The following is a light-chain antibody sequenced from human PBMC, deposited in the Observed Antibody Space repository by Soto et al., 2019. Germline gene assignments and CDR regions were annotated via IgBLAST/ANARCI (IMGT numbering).Light chain of an antibody. CDR1: SSDVGGYNY. V-gene: IGLV2-14*01. Sequence: QSALTQPASVSGSPGQSITISCTGTSSDVGGYNYVSWYQQHPGKAPKLMIYEVSNRPSGVSNRFSGSKSGNTASLTISGLQAEDEADYYCSSYRSTSTRIVFGTGTKVTVL. CDR3: SSYRSTSTRIV. J-gene: IGLJ1*01. CDR2: EVS.